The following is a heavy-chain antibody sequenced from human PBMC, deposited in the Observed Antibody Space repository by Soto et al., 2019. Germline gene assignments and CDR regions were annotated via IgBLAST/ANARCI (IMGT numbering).Heavy chain of an antibody. CDR2: ISYDGSNT. CDR3: AKDLLEWLLRQRGDFGY. Sequence: QVQLVESGGGVVQPGRSLRLSCAASGFTFSSYGMHWVRQAPGKGLEWVAVISYDGSNTYYADSVKGRFTISRDNSKNTLYLQMNSLRAEDTAVYYRAKDLLEWLLRQRGDFGYWGQGTLVTVSS. V-gene: IGHV3-30*18. D-gene: IGHD3-3*01. J-gene: IGHJ4*02. CDR1: GFTFSSYG.